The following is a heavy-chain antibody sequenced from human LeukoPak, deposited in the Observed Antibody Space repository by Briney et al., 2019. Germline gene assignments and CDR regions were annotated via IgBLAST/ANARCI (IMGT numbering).Heavy chain of an antibody. V-gene: IGHV3-33*06. CDR3: AKTYSRESGYDFFFHY. J-gene: IGHJ4*02. CDR1: GFSFSSYG. Sequence: PGGSLRLSCAASGFSFSSYGFRWVRQAPDKGLEWVSAISYDGKNIHYADSVKGRFTISRDNPRNTVYLQMNSLRVEDTAVYYCAKTYSRESGYDFFFHYWGQGTRVTVSS. D-gene: IGHD5-12*01. CDR2: ISYDGKNI.